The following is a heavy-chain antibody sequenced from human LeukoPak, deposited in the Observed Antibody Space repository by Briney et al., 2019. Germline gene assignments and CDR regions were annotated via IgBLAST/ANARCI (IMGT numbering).Heavy chain of an antibody. V-gene: IGHV3-48*03. CDR2: ISSDGNSI. CDR3: ASYSGSDDAFDI. D-gene: IGHD3-10*01. CDR1: AFTFSLYE. J-gene: IGHJ3*02. Sequence: GGSLRLSCAASAFTFSLYEMSWVRQAPEMGLEWVAYISSDGNSIHYADSVKGRFTISRDNAKNSLYLQMNSLRAEDTAVYYCASYSGSDDAFDIWGQGTMVTVSS.